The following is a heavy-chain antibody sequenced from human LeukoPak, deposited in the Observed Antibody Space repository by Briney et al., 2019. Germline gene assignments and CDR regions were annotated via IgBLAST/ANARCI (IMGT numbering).Heavy chain of an antibody. CDR3: ARDCGLAVAGTC. V-gene: IGHV4-39*07. CDR2: IYYSGST. CDR1: GGSISSSSYY. J-gene: IGHJ4*02. Sequence: PSETLSLTCTVSGGSISSSSYYWGWIRQPPGKGLEWIGSIYYSGSTYYNPSLKSRVTISVGTSKNQFSLKLSSVTAADTAVYYCARDCGLAVAGTCWGQGTLVTVSS. D-gene: IGHD6-19*01.